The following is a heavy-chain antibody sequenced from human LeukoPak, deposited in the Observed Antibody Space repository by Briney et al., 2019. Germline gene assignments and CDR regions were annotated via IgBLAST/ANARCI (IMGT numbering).Heavy chain of an antibody. J-gene: IGHJ5*02. CDR3: ARDHKYSSGRFDP. Sequence: PGGSLRLSCAASGFTFSNYAMSWVRQAPGKGLEWVAVISYDGSNKYYADSVKGRFTISRDNSKNTLYLQMNSLRAEDTAVYYCARDHKYSSGRFDPWGQGTLVTVSS. CDR1: GFTFSNYA. V-gene: IGHV3-30-3*01. CDR2: ISYDGSNK. D-gene: IGHD6-25*01.